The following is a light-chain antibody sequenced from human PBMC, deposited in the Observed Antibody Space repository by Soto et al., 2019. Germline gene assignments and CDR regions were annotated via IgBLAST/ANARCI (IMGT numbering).Light chain of an antibody. Sequence: EIVMTQSLATLSVSPGERATLSCRASQSVRSNLAWYQQKPGQAPRLLIYGASTRATGIPARFSGSGSGTEFTLTISSLQSEDFAVYYCQQYNNWPPAYTFGQGTKLEIK. CDR1: QSVRSN. V-gene: IGKV3-15*01. CDR2: GAS. CDR3: QQYNNWPPAYT. J-gene: IGKJ2*01.